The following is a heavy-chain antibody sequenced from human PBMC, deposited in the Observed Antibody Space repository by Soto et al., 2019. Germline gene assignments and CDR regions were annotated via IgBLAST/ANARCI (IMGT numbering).Heavy chain of an antibody. Sequence: SETLSITCTVSGGSVCSSSYYGGWVRQPPGKGLEWIGSVYYSGSTYYNPSLESRVTISVDKSKNQFSLKLMSLSAADTAVYYCGRLEGLATISYYFDYWGQGALVTVSS. J-gene: IGHJ4*02. CDR3: GRLEGLATISYYFDY. V-gene: IGHV4-39*01. D-gene: IGHD3-9*01. CDR1: GGSVCSSSYY. CDR2: VYYSGST.